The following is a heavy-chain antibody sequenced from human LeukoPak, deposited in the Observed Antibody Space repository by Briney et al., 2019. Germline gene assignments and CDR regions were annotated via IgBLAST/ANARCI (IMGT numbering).Heavy chain of an antibody. CDR1: GFTVSSNY. Sequence: GGSLRLSCAASGFTVSSNYMSWVRQAPGKGLEWVSVIYSGGSTYYADYVKGRFTISRDNSKNTLYLQMNSLRAEDTAVYYCARDRPAGAYCGGDCLYYGMDVWGQGTTVTVSS. CDR3: ARDRPAGAYCGGDCLYYGMDV. CDR2: IYSGGST. V-gene: IGHV3-66*01. J-gene: IGHJ6*02. D-gene: IGHD2-21*02.